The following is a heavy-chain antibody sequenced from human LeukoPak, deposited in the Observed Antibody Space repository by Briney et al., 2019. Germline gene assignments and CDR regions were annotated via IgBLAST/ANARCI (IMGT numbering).Heavy chain of an antibody. CDR2: IKQDGSEK. J-gene: IGHJ4*02. CDR1: GFTFSSYW. CDR3: ARDRDWYSFDS. Sequence: GGSLRLSCTASGFTFSSYWMDWVRQATGKGLEWVANIKQDGSEKYYVDSVKGRFTISRDNAKNSLYLQMNSLRAEDTAVYYCARDRDWYSFDSWGQGTLVTVSS. V-gene: IGHV3-7*03. D-gene: IGHD6-19*01.